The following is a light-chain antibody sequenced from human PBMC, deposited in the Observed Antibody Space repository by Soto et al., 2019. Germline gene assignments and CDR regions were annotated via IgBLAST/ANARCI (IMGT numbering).Light chain of an antibody. CDR1: QSVSST. CDR3: QQYGNWPPYT. Sequence: EIVMTQSPATLSVSPGERATLSCRASQSVSSTLAWYQKKPGQAPRLLIYGASTRATGIPARFSGSGSGIEFPLTNSSLQSEAFAVYYCQQYGNWPPYTFGQGTKLECK. J-gene: IGKJ2*01. V-gene: IGKV3-15*01. CDR2: GAS.